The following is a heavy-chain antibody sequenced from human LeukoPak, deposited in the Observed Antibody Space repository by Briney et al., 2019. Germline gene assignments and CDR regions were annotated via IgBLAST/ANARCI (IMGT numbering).Heavy chain of an antibody. Sequence: ASVNVSCKASGYTFTGYYMHWVRQAPGQGLEWMGWINPNSGGTNYAQKFQGRVTMTRDTSISTAYMELSRLRSDDTAVYYCARSGGNSNWFDPWGQGTLVTVSS. CDR2: INPNSGGT. V-gene: IGHV1-2*02. J-gene: IGHJ5*02. D-gene: IGHD4-23*01. CDR1: GYTFTGYY. CDR3: ARSGGNSNWFDP.